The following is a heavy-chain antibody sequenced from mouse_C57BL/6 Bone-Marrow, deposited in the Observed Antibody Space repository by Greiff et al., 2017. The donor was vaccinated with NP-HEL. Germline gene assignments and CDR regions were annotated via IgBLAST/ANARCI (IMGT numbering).Heavy chain of an antibody. D-gene: IGHD2-14*01. CDR3: ARTRGVPAFDV. Sequence: EVMLVESGGGLVQPGGSLKLSCAASGFTFSDYGMAWVRQAPRKGPAWVAFISNLAYSIYYADTVTGRFTIPRENAKNTLYLEMSSLRSEDTAMYYCARTRGVPAFDVWGTGTTVTVSS. CDR1: GFTFSDYG. V-gene: IGHV5-15*01. CDR2: ISNLAYSI. J-gene: IGHJ1*03.